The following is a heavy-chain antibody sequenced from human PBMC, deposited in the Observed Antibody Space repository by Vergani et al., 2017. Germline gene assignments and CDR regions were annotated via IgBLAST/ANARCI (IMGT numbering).Heavy chain of an antibody. Sequence: QVQLQESGPGLVKPSETLSLTCTVSGGSISSYYWSWIRQPPGKGLEWIGYIYYSGSTNYNPSLKSRVTISVDTSKNQFSLKLSSVTAADTAVYYCARETAAASTADYWGQGTLVTVSS. V-gene: IGHV4-59*01. D-gene: IGHD6-13*01. CDR3: ARETAAASTADY. J-gene: IGHJ4*02. CDR1: GGSISSYY. CDR2: IYYSGST.